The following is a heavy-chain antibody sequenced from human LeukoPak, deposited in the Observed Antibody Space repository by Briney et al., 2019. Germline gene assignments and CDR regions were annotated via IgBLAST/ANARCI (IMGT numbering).Heavy chain of an antibody. CDR2: IWHDGDNK. D-gene: IGHD1/OR15-1a*01. CDR1: GFTFNNYG. CDR3: VKDSTTRASNLPDY. Sequence: PGRSLRLSCEASGFTFNNYGMHWVRQAPGKGLEWVAVIWHDGDNKLYADSVKGRFTISRDKSKNTLYLEMNSLRAEDTAVYYCVKDSTTRASNLPDYWGQGTLVTVSS. J-gene: IGHJ4*02. V-gene: IGHV3-33*03.